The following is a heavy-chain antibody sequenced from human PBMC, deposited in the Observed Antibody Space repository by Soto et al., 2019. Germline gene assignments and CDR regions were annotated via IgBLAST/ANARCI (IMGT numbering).Heavy chain of an antibody. CDR3: ATLNSFGSDY. Sequence: GGSLRLSCAASGFTFSNLWLRWVRRAPGKALVWCSRIYSDGSGTMYADSVKGRFTSSRDNAKSTLYLQMNSLRPEDTAVYYCATLNSFGSDYWGRGTLVTVSS. V-gene: IGHV3-74*03. CDR2: IYSDGSGT. J-gene: IGHJ4*02. D-gene: IGHD5-18*01. CDR1: GFTFSNLW.